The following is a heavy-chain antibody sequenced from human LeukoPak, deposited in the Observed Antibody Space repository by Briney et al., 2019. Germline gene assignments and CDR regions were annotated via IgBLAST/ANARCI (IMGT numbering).Heavy chain of an antibody. CDR2: INPNSGGT. CDR1: GYTFTGYY. CDR3: ARGSPQWLVSNYYYYMAV. J-gene: IGHJ6*03. Sequence: ASVKVSCKASGYTFTGYYMHWVRQAPGQGLEWMGWINPNSGGTNYAQKFQGRVTMTRDTSISTAYMELSRLRSDDTAVYYCARGSPQWLVSNYYYYMAVWGKGTTVTVSS. D-gene: IGHD6-19*01. V-gene: IGHV1-2*02.